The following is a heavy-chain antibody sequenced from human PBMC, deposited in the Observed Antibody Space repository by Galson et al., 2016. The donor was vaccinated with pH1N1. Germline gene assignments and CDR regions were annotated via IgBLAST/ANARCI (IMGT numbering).Heavy chain of an antibody. CDR2: INPNSGAT. Sequence: QSGAEVKKPGESLKISCKASGYTFTDYYIHWVRQAPGQGLEWMGRINPNSGATNYAQKFQGRVTMTRDTSISTAYMELSRLRSDDTAMFYCARPSYGDHHDYGGQGTLDTVSS. V-gene: IGHV1-2*06. D-gene: IGHD4-17*01. CDR3: ARPSYGDHHDY. J-gene: IGHJ4*02. CDR1: GYTFTDYY.